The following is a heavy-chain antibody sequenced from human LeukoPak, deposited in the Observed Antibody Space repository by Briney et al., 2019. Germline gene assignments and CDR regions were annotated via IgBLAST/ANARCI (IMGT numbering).Heavy chain of an antibody. CDR3: PSGNYHHFWNGYYTVWGTYYFDY. V-gene: IGHV4-39*07. D-gene: IGHD3-3*01. CDR2: ICYSGIT. CDR1: GGSISSSSDY. Sequence: SETVSLPCTVSGGSISSSSDYWSWIRQPAGKGLEWIGSICYSGITYYNPALKSQDTISVHTSKNQFSLKLRSVTAADTALYYCPSGNYHHFWNGYYTVWGTYYFDYWGQGTLVTVSS. J-gene: IGHJ4*02.